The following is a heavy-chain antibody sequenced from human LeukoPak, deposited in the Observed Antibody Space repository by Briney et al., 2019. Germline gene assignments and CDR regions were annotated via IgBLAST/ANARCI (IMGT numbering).Heavy chain of an antibody. CDR2: ISGSGGST. Sequence: GGSLRLSCAASGFTFSSYAMSWVRQAPGKGLEWVTAISGSGGSTYYADSVKGRFTISRDNSKNTLYLQMNSLRAEDTAVYYCAKDRGYSYGYFDYWGQGTLVTVSS. CDR3: AKDRGYSYGYFDY. D-gene: IGHD5-18*01. J-gene: IGHJ4*02. V-gene: IGHV3-23*01. CDR1: GFTFSSYA.